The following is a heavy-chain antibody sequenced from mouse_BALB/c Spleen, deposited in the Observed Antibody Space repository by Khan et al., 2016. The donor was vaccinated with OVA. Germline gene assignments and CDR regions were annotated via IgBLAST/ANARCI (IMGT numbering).Heavy chain of an antibody. Sequence: QVRLQQSGAELAKPGASVKMSCKASGYTFTTYWMHWVKKRPGQGLEWIGYIDPSTGYIEYNQKFKNKATLTTDKSSTTAFMQLSSLTSEDSAVYYCARRGLDGIFVYWGQGTLVTVSA. D-gene: IGHD2-1*01. CDR1: GYTFTTYW. J-gene: IGHJ3*01. CDR3: ARRGLDGIFVY. CDR2: IDPSTGYI. V-gene: IGHV1-7*01.